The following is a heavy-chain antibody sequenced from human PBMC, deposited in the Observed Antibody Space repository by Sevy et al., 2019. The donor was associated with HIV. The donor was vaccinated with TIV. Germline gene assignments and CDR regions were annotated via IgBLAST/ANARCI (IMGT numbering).Heavy chain of an antibody. CDR1: GYSFTSYW. CDR3: ARPGYSSLWRLDY. V-gene: IGHV5-51*07. J-gene: IGHJ4*02. Sequence: KQRGSLKISCKGSGYSFTSYWIGWVHQMPGKGLEWMGIIYPGDSDTRYSPSFQGQVTISADKSISTAYLQWSSLKASDTAMYYCARPGYSSLWRLDYWGQGTLVTVSS. D-gene: IGHD6-19*01. CDR2: IYPGDSDT.